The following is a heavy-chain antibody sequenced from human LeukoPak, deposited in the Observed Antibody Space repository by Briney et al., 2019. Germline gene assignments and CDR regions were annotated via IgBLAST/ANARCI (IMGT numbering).Heavy chain of an antibody. CDR3: ARDAGYCSSTSCYIFNWFDP. J-gene: IGHJ5*02. V-gene: IGHV4-38-2*02. D-gene: IGHD2-2*01. CDR1: GYSISSGYY. CDR2: IYHSGST. Sequence: PSETLSLTCTVSGYSISSGYYWGWIRQPPGKGLEWNGSIYHSGSTYYNPSLKSRVTISVDTSKNQFSLKLSSVTAADTAVYYCARDAGYCSSTSCYIFNWFDPWGQGTLVTVSS.